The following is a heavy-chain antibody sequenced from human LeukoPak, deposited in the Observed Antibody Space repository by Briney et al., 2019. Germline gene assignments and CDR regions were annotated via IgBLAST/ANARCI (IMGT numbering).Heavy chain of an antibody. CDR3: AKDFRRISGSYYVFDY. Sequence: PGGSLRLSCAASGFTFSSYGMHWVRQAPGKGLEWVAVISYDGSNKYYADSVKGRFTISRDNSKNTLYLQMNSLRPEDTAVYYCAKDFRRISGSYYVFDYWGQGTLVTVSS. CDR2: ISYDGSNK. D-gene: IGHD1-26*01. V-gene: IGHV3-30*18. CDR1: GFTFSSYG. J-gene: IGHJ4*02.